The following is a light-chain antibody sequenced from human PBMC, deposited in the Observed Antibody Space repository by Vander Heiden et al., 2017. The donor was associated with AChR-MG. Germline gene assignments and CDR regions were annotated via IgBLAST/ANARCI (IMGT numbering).Light chain of an antibody. CDR1: STDVGGYDY. V-gene: IGLV2-14*03. Sequence: QSALTQPASVSGFPGQPITISCTGSSTDVGGYDYVSCYQQRPGKAPRLLIFEVTKRPSGISNRFSGSKSDNTAFLTISGLQIEDEGDFYCASYTSGNTLVLFGGGTKLTVL. J-gene: IGLJ2*01. CDR3: ASYTSGNTLVL. CDR2: EVT.